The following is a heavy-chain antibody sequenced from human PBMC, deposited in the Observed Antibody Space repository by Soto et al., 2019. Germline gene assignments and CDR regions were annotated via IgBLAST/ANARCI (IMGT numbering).Heavy chain of an antibody. V-gene: IGHV1-18*01. CDR2: ISAYNGNT. D-gene: IGHD3-3*01. CDR3: ARDDMAFGVVPIFDY. CDR1: GYTFTSYG. J-gene: IGHJ4*02. Sequence: QVQLVQSGAEVKKPGASVKVSCKASGYTFTSYGISWVRQAPGQGLEWMGWISAYNGNTNYAQKLQGRVTMTTDTSTSTAYMVLRSLRSDDTAVYYCARDDMAFGVVPIFDYWGQGTLVTVSS.